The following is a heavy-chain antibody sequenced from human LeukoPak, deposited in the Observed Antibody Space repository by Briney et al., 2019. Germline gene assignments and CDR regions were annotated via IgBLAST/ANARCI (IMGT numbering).Heavy chain of an antibody. Sequence: GGSLRLSCEASGFTFSSYDMNWVRQAPGKGLEWVSAISSSSGSTYYADSVKGRFTISRDESKNTLYLQMNSLRAGDTAVYYCAKDPYSFGSGSYPHPYWFDPWGQGTLVTVSS. V-gene: IGHV3-23*01. CDR2: ISSSSGST. J-gene: IGHJ5*02. CDR1: GFTFSSYD. D-gene: IGHD3-10*01. CDR3: AKDPYSFGSGSYPHPYWFDP.